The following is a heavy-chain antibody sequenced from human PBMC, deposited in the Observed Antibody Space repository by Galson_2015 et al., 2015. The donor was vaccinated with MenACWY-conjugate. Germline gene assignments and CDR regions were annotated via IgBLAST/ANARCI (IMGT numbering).Heavy chain of an antibody. V-gene: IGHV3-74*01. Sequence: SLRLSCAASGFTFNNYWMHWVRQPPGKGLEWISYIKADGSLSNYADSVKGRFTISTDNVKNMVYLQMDGLGDEDTAVYFCARDNNWSFDSWGQGTLVTVSS. CDR1: GFTFNNYW. J-gene: IGHJ4*02. D-gene: IGHD1-1*01. CDR2: IKADGSLS. CDR3: ARDNNWSFDS.